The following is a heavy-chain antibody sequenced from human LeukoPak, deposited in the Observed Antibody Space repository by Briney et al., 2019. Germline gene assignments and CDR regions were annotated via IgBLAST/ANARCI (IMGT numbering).Heavy chain of an antibody. CDR2: ISTSSSII. CDR3: ARDGTDSYYYGMDV. D-gene: IGHD6-13*01. Sequence: GRSLRLSCAASGFTFSSYGMNWVRQAPGKGPEWVSYISTSSSIIYYADSVKGRFTISRDNAKNSLYLQMNSLRAEDTAVYYCARDGTDSYYYGMDVWGQGTTVTVSS. V-gene: IGHV3-48*04. CDR1: GFTFSSYG. J-gene: IGHJ6*02.